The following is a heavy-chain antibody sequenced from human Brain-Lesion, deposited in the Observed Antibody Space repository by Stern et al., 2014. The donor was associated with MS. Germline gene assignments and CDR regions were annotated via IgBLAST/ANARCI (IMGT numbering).Heavy chain of an antibody. CDR2: VSDDGGNK. J-gene: IGHJ5*02. Sequence: VQLVESGGGVVQPGRPLRLSCVASGFTFGSCAMNWVRQAPGKGRQWVAGVSDDGGNKYDADSVKGRFTISRDNSQNTLYMQMSSLRPEDSAVYYCAKDRQYLTYFFDHWGQGSLVTVSS. D-gene: IGHD2/OR15-2a*01. CDR1: GFTFGSCA. V-gene: IGHV3-30*18. CDR3: AKDRQYLTYFFDH.